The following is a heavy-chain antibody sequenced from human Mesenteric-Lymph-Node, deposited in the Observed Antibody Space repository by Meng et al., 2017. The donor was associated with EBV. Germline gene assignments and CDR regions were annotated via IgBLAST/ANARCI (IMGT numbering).Heavy chain of an antibody. Sequence: VQLVQSGGEVKKPGASVKVSCKASGYTFTSYGISLVRQAPGQGLEWMGWISADNGNTIFAQKFQGRVTMTADSSASTAYMEVTSLTSDDTAVYYCASGNSGINFDYWGQGTLVTVSS. J-gene: IGHJ4*02. CDR2: ISADNGNT. CDR3: ASGNSGINFDY. CDR1: GYTFTSYG. V-gene: IGHV1-18*01. D-gene: IGHD4-23*01.